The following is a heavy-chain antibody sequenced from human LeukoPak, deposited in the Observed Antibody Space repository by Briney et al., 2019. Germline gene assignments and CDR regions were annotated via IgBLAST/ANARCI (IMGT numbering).Heavy chain of an antibody. V-gene: IGHV3-23*01. CDR2: ISDSGANT. Sequence: PGGSLRLSCAASGFTFSTYAMSWVRQAPGKGLEWVSTISDSGANTYYADSVRGRFTISRDNSKNTLYLQMNSLRAEDTAVYYCARRDIGSHFDYWGQGVLVTVSS. J-gene: IGHJ4*02. CDR1: GFTFSTYA. D-gene: IGHD1-26*01. CDR3: ARRDIGSHFDY.